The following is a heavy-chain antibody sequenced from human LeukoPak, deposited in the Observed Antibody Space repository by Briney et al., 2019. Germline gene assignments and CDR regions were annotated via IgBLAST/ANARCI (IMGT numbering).Heavy chain of an antibody. D-gene: IGHD2-15*01. CDR3: ARDRTRDCSGGSCYRHYFDY. CDR2: IWYDGSNK. Sequence: PGGSLRLSCAASGFTFSIHWMHWVRQAPGKGLEWVAVIWYDGSNKYYADSVRGRFTISRDNSKNTLYLLMNSLRAEDSAVYYCARDRTRDCSGGSCYRHYFDYWGQGTLVSVSS. CDR1: GFTFSIHW. J-gene: IGHJ4*02. V-gene: IGHV3-33*08.